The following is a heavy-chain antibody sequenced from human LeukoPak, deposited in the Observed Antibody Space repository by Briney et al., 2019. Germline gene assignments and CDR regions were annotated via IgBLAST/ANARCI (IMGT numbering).Heavy chain of an antibody. D-gene: IGHD1-26*01. Sequence: AASVKVSCKASGYTFTSYGITWVRQAPGQGLEWMGWISPYNGNRDYAQKLQGRVTMTTDTSMSTAYVELRSLRSDDTAMYYCVSGSDFDYWGQGTLVTVSS. CDR1: GYTFTSYG. CDR2: ISPYNGNR. V-gene: IGHV1-18*01. CDR3: VSGSDFDY. J-gene: IGHJ4*02.